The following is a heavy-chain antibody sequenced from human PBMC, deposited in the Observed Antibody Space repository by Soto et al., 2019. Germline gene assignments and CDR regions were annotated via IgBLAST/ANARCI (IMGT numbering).Heavy chain of an antibody. V-gene: IGHV3-23*01. Sequence: GGSLRLSCAASGFTFSSYAMSWVRQAPGKGLEWVSAISGSGGSTYYADSVKGRFTISRDNSKNTLYLQMNSLRAEDTAVYYCAKASRVYYDFWSGYHKGYWGQGTLVTVSS. CDR2: ISGSGGST. D-gene: IGHD3-3*01. CDR1: GFTFSSYA. J-gene: IGHJ4*02. CDR3: AKASRVYYDFWSGYHKGY.